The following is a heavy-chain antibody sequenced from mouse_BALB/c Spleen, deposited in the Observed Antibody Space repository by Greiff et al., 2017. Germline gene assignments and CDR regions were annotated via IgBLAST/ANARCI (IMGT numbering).Heavy chain of an antibody. J-gene: IGHJ2*01. V-gene: IGHV1S56*01. CDR1: GYTFTSYY. CDR2: IYPGDGST. CDR3: ASHYYGSSPYY. Sequence: QVQLKESGPELVKPGASVKMSCKASGYTFTSYYIHWVKQRPGQGLEWIGWIYPGDGSTKYNEKFKGKTTLTADKSSSTAYMLLSSLTSEDSAIYFCASHYYGSSPYYWGQGTTLTVSS. D-gene: IGHD1-1*01.